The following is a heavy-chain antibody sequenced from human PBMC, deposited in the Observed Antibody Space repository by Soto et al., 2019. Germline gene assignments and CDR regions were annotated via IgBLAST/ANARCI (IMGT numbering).Heavy chain of an antibody. Sequence: QVQLQESGPGLVKPSGTLSLTCAVSGGSISSSNWWSWVRQPPGKGLEWIGEIYHSGSTNYNPSLKGRVTISVDKSKNQFSLKLSSVTAADTAVYYCARDRITIFGGANWFDPWGQGTLVTVSS. D-gene: IGHD3-3*01. J-gene: IGHJ5*02. CDR2: IYHSGST. CDR1: GGSISSSNW. CDR3: ARDRITIFGGANWFDP. V-gene: IGHV4-4*02.